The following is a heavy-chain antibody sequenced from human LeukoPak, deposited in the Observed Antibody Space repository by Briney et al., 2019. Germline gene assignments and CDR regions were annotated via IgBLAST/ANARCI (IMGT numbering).Heavy chain of an antibody. J-gene: IGHJ4*01. V-gene: IGHV4-39*01. Sequence: SETLSLTCTVSGGSISSSSYYWGWIRQPPGKGLEWIGSIYDSGSPHYNPSLKSRVTISVDTSKNPFSLKLSSVTAADRAVYYCARPNRPITGRLDYWGHRTLVTVSS. CDR1: GGSISSSSYY. D-gene: IGHD1-14*01. CDR2: IYDSGSP. CDR3: ARPNRPITGRLDY.